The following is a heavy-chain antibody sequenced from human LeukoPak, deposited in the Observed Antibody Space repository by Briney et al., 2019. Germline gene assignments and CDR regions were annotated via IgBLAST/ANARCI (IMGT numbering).Heavy chain of an antibody. Sequence: GGSLRLSCAASGFKFDDYGMSWVRQAPGKGLEWVCDINWNGAWTGYADSVKGRFTISRDNAKNSLYLQMNSLRAEDTALYYCAGYYYDSSHGFDLWGQGTLVTVSA. CDR2: INWNGAWT. V-gene: IGHV3-20*04. J-gene: IGHJ5*02. D-gene: IGHD3-22*01. CDR1: GFKFDDYG. CDR3: AGYYYDSSHGFDL.